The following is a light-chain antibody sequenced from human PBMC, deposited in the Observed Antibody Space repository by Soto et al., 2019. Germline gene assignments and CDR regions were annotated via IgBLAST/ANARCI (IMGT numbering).Light chain of an antibody. CDR1: QGISSY. J-gene: IGKJ3*01. CDR3: QRYHSALLT. CDR2: AAS. Sequence: DIQLTQSPSFLSASVGDRVTITCRASQGISSYLAWYQQKPGKAPKLLIYAASTLQSGVPSRFSGSESGTEFTLTISSLQPEDFATYYCQRYHSALLTFGPGTKVDLK. V-gene: IGKV1-9*01.